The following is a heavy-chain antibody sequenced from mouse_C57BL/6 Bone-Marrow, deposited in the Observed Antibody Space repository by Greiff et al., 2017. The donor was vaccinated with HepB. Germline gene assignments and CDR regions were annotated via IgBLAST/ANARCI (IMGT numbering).Heavy chain of an antibody. CDR1: GFTFSDYY. D-gene: IGHD2-1*01. V-gene: IGHV5-12*01. Sequence: EVMLVESGGGLVQPGGSLKLSCAASGFTFSDYYMYWVRQTPEKRLEWVAYISNGGGSTYYPDTVKGRFTISRDNAKNTLYLQMSRLKSEDTAMYYCARQEGNYEDAMDYWGQGTSVTVSS. J-gene: IGHJ4*01. CDR2: ISNGGGST. CDR3: ARQEGNYEDAMDY.